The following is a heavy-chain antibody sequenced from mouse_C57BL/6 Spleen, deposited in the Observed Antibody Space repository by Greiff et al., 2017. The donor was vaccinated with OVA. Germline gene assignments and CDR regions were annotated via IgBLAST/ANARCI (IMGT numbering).Heavy chain of an antibody. CDR2: LSSGGDYI. J-gene: IGHJ1*03. CDR3: TRAYGNYWYFDV. Sequence: EVKVVESGEGLVKPGGSLKLSCAASGFTFSSYAMSWVRQTPEKRLEWVAYLSSGGDYIYYADTVKGRFPISRDNARNTLYLQMSSLKSEDTAMYYCTRAYGNYWYFDVWGTGTTVTVSA. V-gene: IGHV5-9-1*02. D-gene: IGHD2-1*01. CDR1: GFTFSSYA.